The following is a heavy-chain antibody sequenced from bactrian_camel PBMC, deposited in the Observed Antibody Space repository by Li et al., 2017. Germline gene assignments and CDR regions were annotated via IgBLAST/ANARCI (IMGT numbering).Heavy chain of an antibody. CDR3: TTGGHHGPYNY. Sequence: VQLVESGGGLVQPGGSLRLSCAASGFTFSGYYMTWVRQAPGKGLVWVASIYSDGRRTYYPDSVKGRFTMSRDNAKNTLYPQMNSLKTEDTAVYYCTTGGHHGPYNYWGQGTQVTVS. CDR1: GFTFSGYY. V-gene: IGHV3-2*01. J-gene: IGHJ4*01. CDR2: IYSDGRRT.